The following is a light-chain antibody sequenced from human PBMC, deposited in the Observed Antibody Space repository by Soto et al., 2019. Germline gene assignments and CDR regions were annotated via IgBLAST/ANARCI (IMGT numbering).Light chain of an antibody. CDR1: QSVSSY. J-gene: IGKJ5*01. Sequence: IVMTQSPATLSLSPGDRATLSCRASQSVSSYLAWYQQKPGQAPRLLIYDASNLATGIPARFSGSGSGTDFTLTISSLEPEDFAIYYCQQRCNCPSCTFGQGTRVDIK. V-gene: IGKV3-11*01. CDR2: DAS. CDR3: QQRCNCPSCT.